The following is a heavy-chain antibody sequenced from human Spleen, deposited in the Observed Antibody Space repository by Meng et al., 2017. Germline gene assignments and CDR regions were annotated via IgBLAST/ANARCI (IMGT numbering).Heavy chain of an antibody. Sequence: GESLKISCAASGFTFSSYNMKWVRQAPGKGLEWVSSISSSGNYIYYAASVKGRFTISRDNAKNTMYLEMNSLRAEDTAVYYCAREILTWVQAQGAFDIWGQGTMVTVSS. CDR2: ISSSGNYI. V-gene: IGHV3-21*01. J-gene: IGHJ3*02. CDR3: AREILTWVQAQGAFDI. D-gene: IGHD5-18*01. CDR1: GFTFSSYN.